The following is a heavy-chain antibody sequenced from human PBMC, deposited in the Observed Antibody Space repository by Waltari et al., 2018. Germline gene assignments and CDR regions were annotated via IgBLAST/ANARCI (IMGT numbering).Heavy chain of an antibody. V-gene: IGHV1-69*05. Sequence: QVQLVQSGAEVKKPGSSVKVSCKASGAPFRSYASSWVRQPHGQGSEWMGGIILIFCTANYEQKFQGIVTITTDESTSTAYMELSSLRSEDTAVYYCASLARRVGATGYYYYYMDVWGKGTTVTVSS. CDR3: ASLARRVGATGYYYYYMDV. D-gene: IGHD1-26*01. CDR2: IILIFCTA. CDR1: GAPFRSYA. J-gene: IGHJ6*03.